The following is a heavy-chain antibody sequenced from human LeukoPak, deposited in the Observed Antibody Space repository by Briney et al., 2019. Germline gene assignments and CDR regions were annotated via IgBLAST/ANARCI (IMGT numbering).Heavy chain of an antibody. J-gene: IGHJ4*02. CDR1: GGSISSHS. V-gene: IGHV4-59*11. D-gene: IGHD6-13*01. Sequence: SETLSLICTVSGGSISSHSWSWIRQPPGKGLEWIGYIYYSGSTNYNPSLKSRVTISVDTSKNQFSLNLSSVTAADTAVYYCARHNSSWSEYYFDYWGQGTLVTVSS. CDR3: ARHNSSWSEYYFDY. CDR2: IYYSGST.